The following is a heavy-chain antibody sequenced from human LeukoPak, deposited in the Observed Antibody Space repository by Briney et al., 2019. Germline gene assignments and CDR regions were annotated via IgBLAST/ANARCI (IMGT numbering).Heavy chain of an antibody. J-gene: IGHJ3*02. CDR2: ISSSGSYI. D-gene: IGHD4-11*01. Sequence: GGSLRLSCAASGFTFSSYSMNWVRQAPGKGLEWVSSISSSGSYIYYADSVKGRFTISRDNDKNSLYLQMNSLRAEDTAVYYCARGDTVTTLAFDIWGQGTMVTVSS. V-gene: IGHV3-21*01. CDR3: ARGDTVTTLAFDI. CDR1: GFTFSSYS.